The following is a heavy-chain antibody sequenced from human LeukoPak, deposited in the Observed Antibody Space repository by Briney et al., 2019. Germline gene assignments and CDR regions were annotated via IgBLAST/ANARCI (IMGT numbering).Heavy chain of an antibody. CDR1: GFTFSSYS. Sequence: WGSLRLSCAASGFTFSSYSMNWVRQAPGKGLEWVSSISSSSSYIYYADSVKGRFTISRDNAKNSLYLQMNSLRAEDTAVYYCARWAAVAGFDYWGQGTLVTVSS. J-gene: IGHJ4*02. D-gene: IGHD6-19*01. CDR2: ISSSSSYI. V-gene: IGHV3-21*01. CDR3: ARWAAVAGFDY.